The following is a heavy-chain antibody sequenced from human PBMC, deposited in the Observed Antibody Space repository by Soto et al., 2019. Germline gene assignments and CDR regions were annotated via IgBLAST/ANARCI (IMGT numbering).Heavy chain of an antibody. Sequence: SETLSLTCTVSGGSISSGGYYCSWIRQHPGKGLEWIGYIYYSGSTYYNPSLKSRVTISVDTSKNQFSLKLSSVTAADTAVYYCARGYCSGGSCYLRAFHFWFDPWGQGTLVTVSS. CDR1: GGSISSGGYY. D-gene: IGHD2-15*01. V-gene: IGHV4-31*03. CDR3: ARGYCSGGSCYLRAFHFWFDP. J-gene: IGHJ5*02. CDR2: IYYSGST.